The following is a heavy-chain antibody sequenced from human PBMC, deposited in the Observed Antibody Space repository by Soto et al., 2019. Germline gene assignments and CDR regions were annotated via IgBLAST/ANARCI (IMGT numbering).Heavy chain of an antibody. CDR1: GYTFTSYT. CDR3: ARGGGWVGEASFDS. Sequence: QVPLEQSGAEVKKPGASVKVSCKTSGYTFTSYTLHWVRQAPGQGLEWMGWINAGNGREKYSQRFQDRVSLSTDKPAPPSSMELKSLRPKNTAMFFCARGGGWVGEASFDSWGQGTLVTVSS. D-gene: IGHD3-10*01. V-gene: IGHV1-3*01. J-gene: IGHJ4*02. CDR2: INAGNGRE.